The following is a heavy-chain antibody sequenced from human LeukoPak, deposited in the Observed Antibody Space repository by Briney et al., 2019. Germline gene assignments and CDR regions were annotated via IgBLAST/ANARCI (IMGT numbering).Heavy chain of an antibody. CDR3: AKELTVGATTSYYFDY. Sequence: PGGSLRLSCAASGFTFGIYAMSWVRQAPGKGLGWVSAIGSSDGNTYYADSVKGRFTISRDNSKNTLYLQMNSLKAEDTALYYCAKELTVGATTSYYFDYWGQGTLVTVSS. D-gene: IGHD1-26*01. CDR1: GFTFGIYA. CDR2: IGSSDGNT. V-gene: IGHV3-23*01. J-gene: IGHJ4*02.